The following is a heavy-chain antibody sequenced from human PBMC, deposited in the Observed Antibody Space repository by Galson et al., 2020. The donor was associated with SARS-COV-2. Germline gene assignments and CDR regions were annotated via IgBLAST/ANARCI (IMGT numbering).Heavy chain of an antibody. V-gene: IGHV1-18*04. CDR3: AREATGIVAAGNYYVMDV. CDR1: GYTFTSDG. CDR2: ISAYNGDT. Sequence: ASVKVSCKTSGYTFTSDGISWVRQAPGQGLEWMGWISAYNGDTNYAQKLQDRVTMTTDTSTSTAYMELRSLRSDDTAVYYCAREATGIVAAGNYYVMDVWGQGTTVTVSS. J-gene: IGHJ6*02. D-gene: IGHD6-13*01.